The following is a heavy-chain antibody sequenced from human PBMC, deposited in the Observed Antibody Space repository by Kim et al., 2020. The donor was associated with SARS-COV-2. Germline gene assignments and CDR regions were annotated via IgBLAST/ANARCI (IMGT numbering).Heavy chain of an antibody. V-gene: IGHV4-4*02. CDR2: IYHSGST. J-gene: IGHJ4*02. CDR1: GGSISSSNW. Sequence: SETLSLTCAVSGGSISSSNWWSWVRQPPGKGLEWIGEIYHSGSTNYNPSLKSRVTISVDKSKNQFSLKLSSVTAADTAVYYCAREGGQYYYGSGPSLPDWGQGTLVTVSS. CDR3: AREGGQYYYGSGPSLPD. D-gene: IGHD3-10*01.